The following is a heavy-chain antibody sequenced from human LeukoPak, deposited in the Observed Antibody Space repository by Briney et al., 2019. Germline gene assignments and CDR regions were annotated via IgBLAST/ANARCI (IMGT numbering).Heavy chain of an antibody. Sequence: GRSLRLSCAASGFTFSSYAMHWVRQAPGKGLEWVVVISYDGSNKYYADSVKGRFTISRDNSKNTLYLQMNSLRAEDTAVYYCARDRIAVAGTLSLYYYYYGMDVWGQGTTVTVSS. V-gene: IGHV3-30-3*01. J-gene: IGHJ6*02. CDR1: GFTFSSYA. D-gene: IGHD6-19*01. CDR2: ISYDGSNK. CDR3: ARDRIAVAGTLSLYYYYYGMDV.